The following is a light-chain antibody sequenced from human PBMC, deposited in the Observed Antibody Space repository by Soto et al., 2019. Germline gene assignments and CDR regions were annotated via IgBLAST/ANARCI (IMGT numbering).Light chain of an antibody. Sequence: QSALTQPRSVSGSPGQSVTLSCTGTSSDVGGYNYVTWYQQYPGKAPKVMIYDVKTRPSGVPDRFPGSKSGNTASLTISGLQAEDEADYYCCSYAGDYTFVFGTGTKLTVL. V-gene: IGLV2-11*01. CDR2: DVK. CDR1: SSDVGGYNY. J-gene: IGLJ1*01. CDR3: CSYAGDYTFV.